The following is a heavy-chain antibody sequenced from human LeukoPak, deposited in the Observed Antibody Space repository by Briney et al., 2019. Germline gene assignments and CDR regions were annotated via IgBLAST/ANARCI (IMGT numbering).Heavy chain of an antibody. V-gene: IGHV3-23*01. Sequence: GGSLRLSCAASGLTFSKYAMSWVRQAPGKGLEWVSTISGSGGGTYNADSVKGRFTISRDNSQNTLYLQMNSLRAEDTAIYYCAKTGTDDGYSIYFDHWGQGTLVTVSS. CDR2: ISGSGGGT. CDR1: GLTFSKYA. J-gene: IGHJ4*02. D-gene: IGHD5-24*01. CDR3: AKTGTDDGYSIYFDH.